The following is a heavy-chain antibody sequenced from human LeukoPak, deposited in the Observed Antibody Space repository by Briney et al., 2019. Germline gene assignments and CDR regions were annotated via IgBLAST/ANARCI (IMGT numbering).Heavy chain of an antibody. D-gene: IGHD2-15*01. J-gene: IGHJ3*02. CDR2: IYTSGST. V-gene: IGHV4-4*07. CDR1: GGSISSYY. Sequence: SETLSLTCTVSGGSISSYYWSWIRQPAGKGLEWIGRIYTSGSTNYNPSLKSRVTMSVDTSKNQFSLKLSSVTAADTAVYYCAREGYCSGGSCYSGAFDIWGQGTTVTVSS. CDR3: AREGYCSGGSCYSGAFDI.